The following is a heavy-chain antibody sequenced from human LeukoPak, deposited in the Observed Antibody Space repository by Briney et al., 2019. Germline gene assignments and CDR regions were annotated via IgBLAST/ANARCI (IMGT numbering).Heavy chain of an antibody. Sequence: ASVKVSCKASGYTFTSYYLHWVRQAPGQGLEWMGIINPSGGSTYYAQKFQGRVTMTRGTSTSTVYMELSSLRSEDTAVYYCARDEKSYGDYDYYYYYMDVWGKGTTVTISS. D-gene: IGHD4-17*01. CDR3: ARDEKSYGDYDYYYYYMDV. V-gene: IGHV1-46*01. CDR1: GYTFTSYY. CDR2: INPSGGST. J-gene: IGHJ6*03.